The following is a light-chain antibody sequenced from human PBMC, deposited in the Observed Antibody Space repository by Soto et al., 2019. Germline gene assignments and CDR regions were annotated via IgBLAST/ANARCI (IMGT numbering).Light chain of an antibody. V-gene: IGLV1-51*02. CDR1: TSNMAKNF. J-gene: IGLJ2*01. CDR2: EDN. CDR3: GTWDSSLRTVV. Sequence: QSVLTQPPSVSAAPGQKVSISCSGGTSNMAKNFVSWYQQFPGAAPKLPMYEDNKRPSGIPDRFSGSKSGTSATLGITGLQTGDEADYYCGTWDSSLRTVVIGGGTQLTVL.